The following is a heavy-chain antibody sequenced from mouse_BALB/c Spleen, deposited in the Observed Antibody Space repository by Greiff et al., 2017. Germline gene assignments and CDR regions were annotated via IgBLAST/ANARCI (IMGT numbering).Heavy chain of an antibody. D-gene: IGHD2-3*01. CDR1: GFTFSSYA. CDR2: ISSGGST. V-gene: IGHV5-9-3*01. CDR3: ARHDGYLYAMDY. Sequence: EVQLVESGGGLVKPGGSLKLSCAASGFTFSSYAMSWVRQTPEKRLEWVASISSGGSTYYPDSVMGRFTISRDNAKNTLYLQMSSLRSEDTAMYYCARHDGYLYAMDYWGQGTSVTVSS. J-gene: IGHJ4*01.